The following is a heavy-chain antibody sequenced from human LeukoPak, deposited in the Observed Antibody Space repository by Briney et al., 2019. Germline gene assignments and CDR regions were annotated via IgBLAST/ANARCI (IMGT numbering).Heavy chain of an antibody. CDR2: INHSGST. J-gene: IGHJ4*02. CDR3: ARGVRYYDSSGYYY. CDR1: GGSFSGYY. D-gene: IGHD3-22*01. V-gene: IGHV4-34*01. Sequence: SETLSLTCAVYGGSFSGYYWSWIRQPPGKGLEWIGEINHSGSTNYNPSLKSRVTISVDTSKNQFSLKLSSVTAADTAVYYCARGVRYYDSSGYYYWGQGTLATVSS.